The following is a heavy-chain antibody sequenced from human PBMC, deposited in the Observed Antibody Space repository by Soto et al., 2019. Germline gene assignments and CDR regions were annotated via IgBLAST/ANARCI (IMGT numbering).Heavy chain of an antibody. J-gene: IGHJ5*02. CDR2: INPSGGST. CDR3: ARERTDTAIVFNWLDP. V-gene: IGHV1-46*01. Sequence: ASVKVSCKASGYTFISYYIHWVRQAPGQGLEWMGIINPSGGSTSYAQKFQGRVTMTRDTSTSTVYMELSSLRSEDTAVYYCARERTDTAIVFNWLDPWGQGTLVTVSS. CDR1: GYTFISYY. D-gene: IGHD5-18*01.